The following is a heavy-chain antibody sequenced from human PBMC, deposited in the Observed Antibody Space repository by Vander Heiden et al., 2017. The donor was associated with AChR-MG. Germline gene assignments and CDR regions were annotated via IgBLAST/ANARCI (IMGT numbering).Heavy chain of an antibody. V-gene: IGHV3-23*01. D-gene: IGHD3-16*01. J-gene: IGHJ3*02. CDR1: GFTFSNYA. Sequence: EVQLLESGGGLVQPGGSLGLSCAASGFTFSNYAMNWVRQAPGKGLQWVSTITSSSRSTYYADSVQGRLTISRDNAKNTLYLQMNRLTADDTAVYYCAKQNSFDYSFDIWGQGTMVTVS. CDR3: AKQNSFDYSFDI. CDR2: ITSSSRST.